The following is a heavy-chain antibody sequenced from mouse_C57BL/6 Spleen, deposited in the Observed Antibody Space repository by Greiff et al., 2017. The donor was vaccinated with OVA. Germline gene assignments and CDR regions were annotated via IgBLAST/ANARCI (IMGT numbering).Heavy chain of an antibody. J-gene: IGHJ2*01. D-gene: IGHD1-1*01. Sequence: VQLQQPGAELVRPGSSVKLSCKASGYTFTSYWMHWVKQRPIQGLEWIGNIDPSDSETHYNQKFKDKATLTVDKSSSTAYMQLSSLTSEDSAVYYCARRGYYGSSNYFDYWGKGTTLTVSS. V-gene: IGHV1-52*01. CDR1: GYTFTSYW. CDR2: IDPSDSET. CDR3: ARRGYYGSSNYFDY.